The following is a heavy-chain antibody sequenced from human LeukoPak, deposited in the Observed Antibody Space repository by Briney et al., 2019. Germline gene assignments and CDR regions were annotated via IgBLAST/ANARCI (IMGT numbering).Heavy chain of an antibody. CDR3: ARAGSSSIRYYYYMDV. CDR2: ISWNGGSI. CDR1: GFTFDDYA. V-gene: IGHV3-9*03. J-gene: IGHJ6*03. Sequence: PGGSLRLSCAASGFTFDDYAMHWVRQAPGKGLEWVSGISWNGGSIGYADSVKGRFTISRDNAKNSLYLQMNSLRAEDMALYYCARAGSSSIRYYYYMDVWGKGTTVTVSS. D-gene: IGHD6-13*01.